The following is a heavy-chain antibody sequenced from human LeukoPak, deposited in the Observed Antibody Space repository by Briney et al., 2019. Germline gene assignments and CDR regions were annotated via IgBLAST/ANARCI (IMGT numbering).Heavy chain of an antibody. CDR1: GFTFSSYA. D-gene: IGHD6-13*01. CDR2: ISYDGSNK. V-gene: IGHV3-30*04. J-gene: IGHJ4*02. Sequence: GGSLRLSCAASGFTFSSYAMHWVRQAPGKGLEWVAVISYDGSNKYYADSVKGRFTISRDNSKNTLYLQMNSLGAEDTAVYYCAREEYSSSPFDYWGQGTLVTVSS. CDR3: AREEYSSSPFDY.